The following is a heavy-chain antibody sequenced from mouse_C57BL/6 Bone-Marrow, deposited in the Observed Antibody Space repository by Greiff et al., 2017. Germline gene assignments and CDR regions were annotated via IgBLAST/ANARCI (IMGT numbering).Heavy chain of an antibody. D-gene: IGHD2-2*01. CDR2: IWRGGST. CDR3: AKRLGYDGCYYAMDY. CDR1: GFSLTSYG. J-gene: IGHJ4*01. Sequence: QVQLQQSGPGLVQPSQSLSITCTVSGFSLTSYGVHWVRQSPGKGLEWLGVIWRGGSTDYNAAFMSRLSITKDNSKSQVFFKMHSLQADDTAIYYCAKRLGYDGCYYAMDYWGQGTSVTVSS. V-gene: IGHV2-5*01.